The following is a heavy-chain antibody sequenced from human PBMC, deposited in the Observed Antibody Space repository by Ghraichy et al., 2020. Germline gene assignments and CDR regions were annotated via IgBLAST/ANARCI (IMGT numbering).Heavy chain of an antibody. J-gene: IGHJ4*02. CDR3: AREGSYDSSGYYSYYFDY. Sequence: GGSLRLSCAASGFTFSSYWMSWVRQAPGKGLEWVANIKQDGSEKYYVDSVKGRFTISRDNAKNSLYLQMNSLRAEDTAVYYCAREGSYDSSGYYSYYFDYWGQGTLVTVSS. D-gene: IGHD3-22*01. CDR2: IKQDGSEK. CDR1: GFTFSSYW. V-gene: IGHV3-7*03.